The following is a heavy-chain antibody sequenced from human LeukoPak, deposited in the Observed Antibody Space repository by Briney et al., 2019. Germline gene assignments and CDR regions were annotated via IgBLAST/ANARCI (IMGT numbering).Heavy chain of an antibody. J-gene: IGHJ4*02. D-gene: IGHD5-24*01. V-gene: IGHV1-8*01. CDR3: ARAGRDGYNSDY. CDR2: MNPNSGNT. Sequence: ASVKVSCKASGYTFTSYDINWVRQATGQGLEWMGWMNPNSGNTGYAQKFQGRATMTRNTSISTAYMELSSLRSEDTAVYYCARAGRDGYNSDYWGQGTLVTVSS. CDR1: GYTFTSYD.